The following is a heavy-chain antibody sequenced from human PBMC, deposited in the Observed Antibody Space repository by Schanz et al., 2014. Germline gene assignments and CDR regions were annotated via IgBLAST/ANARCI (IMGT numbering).Heavy chain of an antibody. Sequence: QLQLQESGPGLVKPSETLSLTCTVSGGSISSSTYYWGWIRQPPGKGLEWIGIIYYRGNTYYNPSLKRRGSISLDPAKTQFFLNLNSLTAADTAVYYCARVPEPGWFDPWGQGTLVTVSS. D-gene: IGHD1-26*01. J-gene: IGHJ5*02. V-gene: IGHV4-39*07. CDR2: IYYRGNT. CDR3: ARVPEPGWFDP. CDR1: GGSISSSTYY.